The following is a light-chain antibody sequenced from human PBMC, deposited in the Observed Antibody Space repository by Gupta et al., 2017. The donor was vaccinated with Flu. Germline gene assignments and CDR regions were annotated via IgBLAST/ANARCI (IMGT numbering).Light chain of an antibody. V-gene: IGKV1-12*01. J-gene: IGKJ1*01. CDR2: AAS. CDR1: QGISAW. Sequence: PSSVSASVGDTVTITCRASQGISAWLAWYQHKPGKAPKLLMSAASRVESGVPTRFSGSGSGTDFTLTIIRLQPEDFATYYCHRTYNFPWTFGQGTKVEIK. CDR3: HRTYNFPWT.